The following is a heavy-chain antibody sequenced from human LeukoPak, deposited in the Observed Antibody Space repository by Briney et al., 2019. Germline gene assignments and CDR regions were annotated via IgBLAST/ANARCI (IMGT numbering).Heavy chain of an antibody. V-gene: IGHV4-30-2*01. CDR3: ARGSGYYDSSGYFPRVSYYYYYGMDV. D-gene: IGHD3-22*01. CDR1: GGSISSGGYS. CDR2: IYHSGST. Sequence: TSETLSLTCAVSGGSISSGGYSWSWIRQPPGKGLEWIGYIYHSGSTYYNPSLKSRVTISVDTSKNQFSLKLSSVTAADTAVYYCARGSGYYDSSGYFPRVSYYYYYGMDVWGQGTTVTVSS. J-gene: IGHJ6*02.